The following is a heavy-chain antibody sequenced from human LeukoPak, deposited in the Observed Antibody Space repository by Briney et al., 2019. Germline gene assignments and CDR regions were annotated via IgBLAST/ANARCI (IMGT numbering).Heavy chain of an antibody. CDR1: GGSINSHY. J-gene: IGHJ4*02. CDR2: IYYSGST. CDR3: VRRDNTGWNYFDY. Sequence: SETLSLTCTVSGGSINSHYWSWIRQPPGKGLEWIGDIYYSGSTKYNPSLKSRVTISVDTSKNHLSLKLTSVLAADTAIYYWVRRDNTGWNYFDYWGQGILVTVSS. D-gene: IGHD6-19*01. V-gene: IGHV4-59*08.